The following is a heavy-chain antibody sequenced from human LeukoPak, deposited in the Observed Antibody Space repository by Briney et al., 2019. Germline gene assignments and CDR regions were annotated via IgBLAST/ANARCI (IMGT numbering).Heavy chain of an antibody. Sequence: PSETLSLTCTVSGGSISSYYWSWIRQPPGKGLEWIGYIYYSGSTNYNPSLKSRVTISVDTSKNQFSLKLSSVTAADTAVYYCARGDSSGHYYGGYFDYWGQGTLVTVSS. CDR1: GGSISSYY. J-gene: IGHJ4*02. CDR3: ARGDSSGHYYGGYFDY. D-gene: IGHD3-22*01. V-gene: IGHV4-59*01. CDR2: IYYSGST.